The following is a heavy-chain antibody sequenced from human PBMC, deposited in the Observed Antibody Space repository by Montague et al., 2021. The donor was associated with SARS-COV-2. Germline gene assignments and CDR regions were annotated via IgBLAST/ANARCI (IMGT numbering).Heavy chain of an antibody. CDR3: AGSTTSIAAAGTVAAFDI. D-gene: IGHD6-13*01. V-gene: IGHV4-39*01. J-gene: IGHJ3*02. Sequence: SETLSLTCTVSGGSISSSSYYWGWIRPPPGKGLEWIGSIYYSGXTXYXXXXQXRVTISTDTSKNQFSLKLSSVTAADTAVYYCAGSTTSIAAAGTVAAFDIWGQGTMVTVSS. CDR1: GGSISSSSYY. CDR2: IYYSGXT.